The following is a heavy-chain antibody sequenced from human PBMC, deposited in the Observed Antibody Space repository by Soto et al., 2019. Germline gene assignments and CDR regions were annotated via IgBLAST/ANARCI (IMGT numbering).Heavy chain of an antibody. V-gene: IGHV3-30*03. CDR1: GFTFSSYG. CDR3: ATRRTGGDIVATHFDY. D-gene: IGHD5-12*01. Sequence: QVQLVESGGGVVQPGRSLRLSCAASGFTFSSYGMHWVRQAPGKGLEWVAVISYDGSNKYYADSVKGRFTISRDNSKNTLYLQMNSLRAEDTAVYYCATRRTGGDIVATHFDYWGQGTLVTVSS. J-gene: IGHJ4*02. CDR2: ISYDGSNK.